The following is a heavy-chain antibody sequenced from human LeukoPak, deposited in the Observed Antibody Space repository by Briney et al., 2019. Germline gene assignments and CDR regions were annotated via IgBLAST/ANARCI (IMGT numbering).Heavy chain of an antibody. CDR2: ISSSSSYI. D-gene: IGHD2/OR15-2a*01. CDR3: ASEGIVAFDI. V-gene: IGHV3-21*01. Sequence: SGGSLRLSCAASGFTFSSYSMNWVRQAPGKGLEWVSSISSSSSYIYYADSVKGRFTISRDNAKNSLYLQMNSLRAEDTAAYYCASEGIVAFDIWGQGTMVTVSS. J-gene: IGHJ3*02. CDR1: GFTFSSYS.